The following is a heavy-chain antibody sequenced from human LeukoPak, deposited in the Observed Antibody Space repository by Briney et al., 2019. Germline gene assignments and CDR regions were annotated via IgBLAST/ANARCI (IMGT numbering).Heavy chain of an antibody. J-gene: IGHJ3*02. Sequence: SETLSLTCTVSGGSISSSSYYWGWIRQPPGKGLEWIGSIYYSGSTYYNPSLKSRVTISVDTSKNQFSLKLSSVTAADTAVYYCARVPRREYSSSHYAFDIWGQGTMVTVSS. D-gene: IGHD6-13*01. CDR3: ARVPRREYSSSHYAFDI. CDR1: GGSISSSSYY. CDR2: IYYSGST. V-gene: IGHV4-39*07.